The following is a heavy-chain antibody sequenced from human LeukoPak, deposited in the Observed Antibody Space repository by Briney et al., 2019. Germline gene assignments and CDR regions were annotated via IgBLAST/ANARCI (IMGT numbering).Heavy chain of an antibody. V-gene: IGHV4-59*01. Sequence: SETLSLTCTVSGGSIRSYFWSWIRQPPGKGLEWIGYIYYSGSTNYNPSLKSRVTISVDTSKNQFSLKLSSVTAADTAVYYCARTPDRGGFDFWGQGMLVTVSS. J-gene: IGHJ4*02. D-gene: IGHD3-10*01. CDR1: GGSIRSYF. CDR2: IYYSGST. CDR3: ARTPDRGGFDF.